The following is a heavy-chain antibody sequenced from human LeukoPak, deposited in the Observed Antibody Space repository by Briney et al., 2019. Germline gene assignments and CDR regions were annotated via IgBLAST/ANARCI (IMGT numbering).Heavy chain of an antibody. Sequence: GGSLRLPCAATGFTIKDYGMDWVRQPPGKGLEWVSSINWNGGGTNYADSVKGRFTISRDNDNNTLYLQLSSLRPEDTALYYCAKHMRATNTYSFFGLDVWGQGTTVTVSS. D-gene: IGHD1-26*01. CDR2: INWNGGGT. CDR1: GFTIKDYG. CDR3: AKHMRATNTYSFFGLDV. J-gene: IGHJ6*02. V-gene: IGHV3-9*01.